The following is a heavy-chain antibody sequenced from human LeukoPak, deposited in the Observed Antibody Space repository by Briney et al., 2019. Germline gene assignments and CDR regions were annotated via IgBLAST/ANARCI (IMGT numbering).Heavy chain of an antibody. V-gene: IGHV3-30-3*01. CDR2: ISYDGSNK. J-gene: IGHJ4*02. Sequence: HPGRSLRLSCAASGFTFSSYAMHWVRQAPGKGLEWVAVISYDGSNKYYADSVKGRFTISRDNSKNTLYLQMTSLRAEDTAVYYCARGSDYYGSGFDYWGQGTLVTVSS. D-gene: IGHD3-10*01. CDR1: GFTFSSYA. CDR3: ARGSDYYGSGFDY.